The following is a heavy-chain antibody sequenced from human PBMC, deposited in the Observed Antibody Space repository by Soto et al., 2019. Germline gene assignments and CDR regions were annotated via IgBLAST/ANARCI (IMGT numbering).Heavy chain of an antibody. Sequence: QVQLQESGPGLVKPSQTLSLTCTVSGGSISSGGYYWSWIRQHPGKGLEWIGYIYYYGSTYYNPSLKSRGTISVDTSKNQFSLKLSSVTAADTAVYYCARVCGGDCHYGMDVWGQGTTVTVSS. V-gene: IGHV4-31*03. CDR2: IYYYGST. D-gene: IGHD2-21*02. CDR3: ARVCGGDCHYGMDV. CDR1: GGSISSGGYY. J-gene: IGHJ6*02.